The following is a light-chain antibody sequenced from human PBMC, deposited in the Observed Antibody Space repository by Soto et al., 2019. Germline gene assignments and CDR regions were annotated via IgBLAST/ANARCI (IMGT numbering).Light chain of an antibody. J-gene: IGKJ5*01. V-gene: IGKV1-13*02. CDR1: QGISTL. CDR2: ESS. Sequence: AIQLTQSPSSLSASVGDRVTITCRASQGISTLLAWYQQKPGKAPKVLIYESSLLQSGVPSRFSGSGSGTDFTLTISSLQPEDFATYYCQQSYSTPITFGQGTRLEIK. CDR3: QQSYSTPIT.